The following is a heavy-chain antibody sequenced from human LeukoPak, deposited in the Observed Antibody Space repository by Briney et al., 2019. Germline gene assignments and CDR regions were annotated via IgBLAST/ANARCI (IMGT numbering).Heavy chain of an antibody. CDR1: GFTFSSYG. Sequence: GGSLRLSCAASGFTFSSYGMHWVRQAPGKGLEWVAVIWYDGSNKYYADSVKGRFTISRDNSKNTLYLQMNSLRAEDTAVYYCAREPDTYYYDSSGYPPDYWGQGTLVTVSS. D-gene: IGHD3-22*01. V-gene: IGHV3-33*01. J-gene: IGHJ4*02. CDR3: AREPDTYYYDSSGYPPDY. CDR2: IWYDGSNK.